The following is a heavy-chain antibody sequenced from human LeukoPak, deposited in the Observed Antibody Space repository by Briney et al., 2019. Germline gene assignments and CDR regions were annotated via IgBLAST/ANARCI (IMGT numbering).Heavy chain of an antibody. V-gene: IGHV6-1*01. CDR2: TYYRSKWYN. CDR1: GDSVSSNSAA. Sequence: SQTLSLTCAISGDSVSSNSAAWNWIRQSPSRGLEWLGRTYYRSKWYNDYAVSVKSRITINPDTSKKQFSLQLNSVTPEDTAVYYCARSSTSWPTRPFDPWGQGTLVTVSS. D-gene: IGHD2-2*01. J-gene: IGHJ5*02. CDR3: ARSSTSWPTRPFDP.